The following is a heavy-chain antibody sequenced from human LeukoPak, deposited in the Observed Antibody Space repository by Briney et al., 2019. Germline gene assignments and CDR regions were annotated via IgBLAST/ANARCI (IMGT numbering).Heavy chain of an antibody. D-gene: IGHD3-9*01. CDR2: IYPGDSDT. CDR1: GSIFTSYW. J-gene: IGHJ4*02. Sequence: LXISCQGSGSIFTSYWIGGGRQVPGKGLEGMGIIYPGDSDTRYSPSFQGQVTIPADKSISTAYLQWSSLKASDTAMYYCARRDILTGYLDYWGQGTLVTVSS. V-gene: IGHV5-51*01. CDR3: ARRDILTGYLDY.